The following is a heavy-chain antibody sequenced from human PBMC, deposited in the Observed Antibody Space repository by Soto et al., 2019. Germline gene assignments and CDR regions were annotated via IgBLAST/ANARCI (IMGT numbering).Heavy chain of an antibody. CDR3: ARDGYCSGGSCYSGY. V-gene: IGHV3-74*01. J-gene: IGHJ4*02. CDR1: GFTFSSYW. CDR2: INSDGSST. Sequence: EVQLVESGGGLVQPGGSLRLSCAASGFTFSSYWMHWVRQAPGKGLVWVSRINSDGSSTSYADSVKGRFTISRDNAKNTLYLQMNSLSAEDTAVYYCARDGYCSGGSCYSGYWGQGTLVTVSS. D-gene: IGHD2-15*01.